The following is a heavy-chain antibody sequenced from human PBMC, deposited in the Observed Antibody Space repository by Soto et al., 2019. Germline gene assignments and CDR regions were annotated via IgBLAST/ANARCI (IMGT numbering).Heavy chain of an antibody. D-gene: IGHD2-21*01. CDR1: GDTFTNYY. Sequence: GASVKVSCKASGDTFTNYYIHWVRQAPGQGLEWMGTVNPSGGHTTYSQNFLGRVTMTRDTSTSTLYMELTSLTPDDTAVYYCARGGQVVVVIAAFDFWGQGTLVTVSS. V-gene: IGHV1-46*01. CDR2: VNPSGGHT. J-gene: IGHJ4*02. CDR3: ARGGQVVVVIAAFDF.